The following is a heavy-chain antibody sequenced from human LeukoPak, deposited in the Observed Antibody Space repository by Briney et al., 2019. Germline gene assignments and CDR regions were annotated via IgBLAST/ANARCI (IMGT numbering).Heavy chain of an antibody. J-gene: IGHJ3*02. Sequence: PGGSLRLSCAASGFTFSSHWMSWVRQAPGKGLEWVANIKEDGSEKYYVDSVKGRFTISRDNAKNSLYLQMNSLRAEDTAVYCCARLVDCSSTSCYSGAFDIWGQGTMVTVSS. CDR3: ARLVDCSSTSCYSGAFDI. CDR2: IKEDGSEK. D-gene: IGHD2-2*01. CDR1: GFTFSSHW. V-gene: IGHV3-7*01.